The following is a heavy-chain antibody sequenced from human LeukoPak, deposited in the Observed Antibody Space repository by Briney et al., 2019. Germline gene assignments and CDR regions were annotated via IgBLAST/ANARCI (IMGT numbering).Heavy chain of an antibody. Sequence: SETLSLTCTVSGGSISSHYWSWIRQPPGKGLEWIGYINYSGSTNYNPSLKSRVTISVDTSKNQFSLKLSSVTAADTAVYYCARRGTRNWFDPWGQGTLVTVSS. J-gene: IGHJ5*02. CDR3: ARRGTRNWFDP. CDR1: GGSISSHY. CDR2: INYSGST. V-gene: IGHV4-59*11.